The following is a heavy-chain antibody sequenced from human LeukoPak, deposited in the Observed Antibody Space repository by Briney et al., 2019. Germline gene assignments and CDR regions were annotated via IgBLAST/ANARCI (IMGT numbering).Heavy chain of an antibody. CDR1: GYTFTGYY. CDR3: AREAYYYDSSGYLY. J-gene: IGHJ4*02. V-gene: IGHV1-2*02. CDR2: INPNSGGT. D-gene: IGHD3-22*01. Sequence: ASVKVSCKASGYTFTGYYMHWVRQVPGQGLEWMGWINPNSGGTNYAQKFQGRVTMTRDTSISTAYMELSRLRSDDTAVYYCAREAYYYDSSGYLYWGQGTLVTVSS.